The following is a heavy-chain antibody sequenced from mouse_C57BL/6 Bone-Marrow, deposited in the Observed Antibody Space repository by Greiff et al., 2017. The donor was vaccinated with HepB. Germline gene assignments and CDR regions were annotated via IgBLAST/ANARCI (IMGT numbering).Heavy chain of an antibody. CDR3: ARLYYGSRHWYFDV. D-gene: IGHD1-1*01. Sequence: VQLKESGPELVKPGASVKISCKASGYSFTGYYMHWVKQSHGNILDWIGYIYPYNGVSSYNQKFKGKATLTVHKSSSTAYMELRSLTSEDSAVYYCARLYYGSRHWYFDVWGTGTTVTVSS. CDR2: IYPYNGVS. J-gene: IGHJ1*03. V-gene: IGHV1-31*01. CDR1: GYSFTGYY.